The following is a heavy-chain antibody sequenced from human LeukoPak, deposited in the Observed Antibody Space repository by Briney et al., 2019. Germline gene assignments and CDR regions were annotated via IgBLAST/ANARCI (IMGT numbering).Heavy chain of an antibody. CDR3: ARHVTEYSGYDLSYFDY. J-gene: IGHJ4*02. CDR1: GGSISTYY. V-gene: IGHV4-59*08. Sequence: SETLSLTCTVSGGSISTYYWSWIRQSPGKGLEWIGYIYYSGSTNHNPSLKSRVTISVDTSKNQFSLKLSSVTAADTAVYYCARHVTEYSGYDLSYFDYWGQGTLVTVSS. CDR2: IYYSGST. D-gene: IGHD5-12*01.